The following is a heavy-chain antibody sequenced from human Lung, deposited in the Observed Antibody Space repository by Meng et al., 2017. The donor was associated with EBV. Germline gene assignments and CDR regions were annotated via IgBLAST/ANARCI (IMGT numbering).Heavy chain of an antibody. CDR3: ARVEVGITSGDY. D-gene: IGHD1-26*01. V-gene: IGHV1-18*01. CDR2: INAYNGDT. Sequence: RLLQSGGGVKKLGASVKVSSKASGYTFTNCGITWVRQAPGQGLEWRGWINAYNGDTNYAQTLQGRVTMTTDTSTSTAYMELRSLRSDDTAVYYCARVEVGITSGDYWGQGTLVTVSS. CDR1: GYTFTNCG. J-gene: IGHJ4*02.